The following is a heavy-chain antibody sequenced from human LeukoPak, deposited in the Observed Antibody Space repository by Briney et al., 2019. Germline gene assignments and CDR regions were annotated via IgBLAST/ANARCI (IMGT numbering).Heavy chain of an antibody. J-gene: IGHJ6*02. D-gene: IGHD6-13*01. V-gene: IGHV4-34*01. CDR1: GGSFSGYY. Sequence: SETLSLTCAVYGGSFSGYYWSWIRQPPGKGLEWIGEINHSGSTNYNPSLKSRVTISVDRSKNQFSLKLSSVTAADTAVYYCASTLFYSSRGMDVWGQGTTVTVSS. CDR2: INHSGST. CDR3: ASTLFYSSRGMDV.